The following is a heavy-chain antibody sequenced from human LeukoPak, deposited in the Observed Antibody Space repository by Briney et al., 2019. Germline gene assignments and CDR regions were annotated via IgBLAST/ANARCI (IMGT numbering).Heavy chain of an antibody. D-gene: IGHD2-21*02. V-gene: IGHV1-2*02. Sequence: GASVKVSCKASGYTFTGYYMHWVRQAPGQGLVWMGWINPNSGGTNYAQKFQGRVTMTRDTSISTAYMELSRLRSDDTAVYYCARDDCGGDCYSLDYWGQGALVTVSS. CDR3: ARDDCGGDCYSLDY. CDR2: INPNSGGT. J-gene: IGHJ4*02. CDR1: GYTFTGYY.